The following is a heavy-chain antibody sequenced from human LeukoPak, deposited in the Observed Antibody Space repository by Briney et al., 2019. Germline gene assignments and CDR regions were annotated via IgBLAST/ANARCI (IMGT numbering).Heavy chain of an antibody. CDR3: ARRRGFDGSGSNDY. J-gene: IGHJ4*02. Sequence: GGSLRLSCAASGFTFSDYYMNWIRQAPGKGLEWVSGINWNGGSTGYADSVKGRSTISRDNAKNSLYLQMNSLRAEDTAVYYCARRRGFDGSGSNDYWGQGTLVTVSS. D-gene: IGHD3-10*01. V-gene: IGHV3-20*04. CDR2: INWNGGST. CDR1: GFTFSDYY.